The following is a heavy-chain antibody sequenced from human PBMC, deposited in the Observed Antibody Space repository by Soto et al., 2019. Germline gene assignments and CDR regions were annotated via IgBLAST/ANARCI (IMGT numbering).Heavy chain of an antibody. V-gene: IGHV3-30*03. CDR1: GFTFSSYG. CDR3: ARVWGPDQTRPIVRGVISVPYYYGMDV. D-gene: IGHD3-10*01. CDR2: ISYDGSNK. J-gene: IGHJ6*02. Sequence: GGSLRLSCAASGFTFSSYGMHWVRQAPGKGLEWVAVISYDGSNKYYADSVKGRFTISRDNSKNTLYLQMNSLRAEDTAVYYCARVWGPDQTRPIVRGVISVPYYYGMDVWGQGTTVTVSS.